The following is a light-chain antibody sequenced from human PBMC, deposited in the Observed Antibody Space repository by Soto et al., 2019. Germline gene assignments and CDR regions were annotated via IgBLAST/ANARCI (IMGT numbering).Light chain of an antibody. CDR2: TIS. V-gene: IGKV1-39*01. CDR3: QQTHSTPRT. Sequence: DIQMTQSPSSLSAFVGDRVTITCRASQSISNSLNWYQQKPGKAPRLLISTISSLQSGVPSRFTGSGSGTDFTLTISSLQPEDFATYYCQQTHSTPRTFGGGTKVEV. CDR1: QSISNS. J-gene: IGKJ4*01.